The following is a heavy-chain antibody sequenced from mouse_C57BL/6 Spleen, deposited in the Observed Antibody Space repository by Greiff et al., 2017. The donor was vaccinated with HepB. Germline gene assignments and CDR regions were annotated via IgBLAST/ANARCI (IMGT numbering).Heavy chain of an antibody. V-gene: IGHV1-26*01. Sequence: VQLQQSGPELVKPGASVKISCKASGYTFTDYYMNWVKQSHGKSLEWIGDINPNNGGTSYNQKFKGKATLTVDKSSSTAYMEHRSLTSEDSAVYYCSRGGTTVVATRYFDVWGTGTTVTVSS. D-gene: IGHD1-1*01. CDR1: GYTFTDYY. CDR3: SRGGTTVVATRYFDV. J-gene: IGHJ1*03. CDR2: INPNNGGT.